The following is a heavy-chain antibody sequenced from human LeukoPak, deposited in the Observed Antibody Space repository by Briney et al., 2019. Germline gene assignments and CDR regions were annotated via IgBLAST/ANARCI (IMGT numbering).Heavy chain of an antibody. CDR1: SGSIGSSSNY. Sequence: SETLSLTCTVSSGSIGSSSNYWRWIRQAPGKGLEWIGNVYYSGSTFYNPSLKSRVTISVDTSKNQFSLKLRSVTAADTAIYYCARASFNVVFGNWFDPWGQGTLVTVSS. CDR2: VYYSGST. J-gene: IGHJ5*02. V-gene: IGHV4-39*01. CDR3: ARASFNVVFGNWFDP. D-gene: IGHD2-8*01.